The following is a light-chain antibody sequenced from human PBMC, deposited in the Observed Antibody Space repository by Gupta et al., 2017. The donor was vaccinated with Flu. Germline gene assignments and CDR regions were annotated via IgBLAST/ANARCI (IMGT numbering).Light chain of an antibody. CDR1: QSLVHSDGNTY. J-gene: IGKJ2*01. V-gene: IGKV2-24*01. Sequence: VTLGQPASISCRSSQSLVHSDGNTYLNWLQQRPGQAPRLLIYQTSTRFSGVPDRFSGSGTGTDFTLTISRVEVEDVGIYYCMQGTQFPYTFGQGTKLEIK. CDR2: QTS. CDR3: MQGTQFPYT.